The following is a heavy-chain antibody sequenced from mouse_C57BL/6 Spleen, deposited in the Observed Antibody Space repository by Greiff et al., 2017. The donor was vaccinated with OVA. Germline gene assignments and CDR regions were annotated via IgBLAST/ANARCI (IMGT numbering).Heavy chain of an antibody. CDR2: INYDGSST. Sequence: DVKLVESEGGLVQPGSSMKLSCTASGFTFSDYYMAWVRQVPEKGLEWVANINYDGSSTYYLDSLKSRFIISRDNAKNILYLQMSSLKSEDTATYYCARDGGYPYYAMDYWGQGTSVTVSS. D-gene: IGHD2-2*01. V-gene: IGHV5-16*01. J-gene: IGHJ4*01. CDR1: GFTFSDYY. CDR3: ARDGGYPYYAMDY.